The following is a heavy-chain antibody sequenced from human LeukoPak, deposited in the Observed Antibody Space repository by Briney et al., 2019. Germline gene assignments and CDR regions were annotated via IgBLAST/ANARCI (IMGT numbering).Heavy chain of an antibody. D-gene: IGHD3-10*02. V-gene: IGHV3-21*01. J-gene: IGHJ6*04. CDR2: ISSSSSYI. CDR3: AELGITMIGGV. CDR1: GFTFSSYT. Sequence: GGSLRLSCVASGFTFSSYTMNWVRQAPGKGLEWVSSISSSSSYIYYADSVKGRFTISRDNAKNSLYLQMNSLRAEDTAVYYCAELGITMIGGVWGKGTTVTISS.